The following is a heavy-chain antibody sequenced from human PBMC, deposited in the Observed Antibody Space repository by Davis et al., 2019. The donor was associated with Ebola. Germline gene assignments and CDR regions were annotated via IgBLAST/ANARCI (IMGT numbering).Heavy chain of an antibody. CDR1: GGTFSSYA. J-gene: IGHJ6*02. CDR3: ARGYCSSTSCYMDYYYGMDV. D-gene: IGHD2-2*02. CDR2: IIPIFGTA. V-gene: IGHV1-69*06. Sequence: SVKVSCKASGGTFSSYAISWVRQAPGQGLEWMGGIIPIFGTANYAQKFQGRVTITADKSTSTAYMELSSLRSEDTAVYYCARGYCSSTSCYMDYYYGMDVWGQGTTVTVSS.